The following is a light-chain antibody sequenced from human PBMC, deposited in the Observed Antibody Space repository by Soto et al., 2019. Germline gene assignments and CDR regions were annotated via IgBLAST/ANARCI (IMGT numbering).Light chain of an antibody. CDR2: RNN. J-gene: IGLJ2*01. CDR3: AAWDDSLSGVV. CDR1: SPNIGSNY. Sequence: QSVLTQPPSASGTPGQRVTISCSGSSPNIGSNYVYWYQQLPGTVPQLLIYRNNERPSGVPDRFSGSKSGTSASLAISGLRSEDEADYYCAAWDDSLSGVVFGGGTKVTVL. V-gene: IGLV1-47*01.